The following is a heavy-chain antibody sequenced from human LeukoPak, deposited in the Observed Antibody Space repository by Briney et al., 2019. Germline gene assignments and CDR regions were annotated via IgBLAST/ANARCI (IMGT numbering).Heavy chain of an antibody. CDR3: ARDQGPYYYDSSGYYDY. CDR1: GGTFSSYA. V-gene: IGHV1-69*05. D-gene: IGHD3-22*01. J-gene: IGHJ4*02. CDR2: IIPIFGTA. Sequence: SVKVSCKASGGTFSSYAISWLRQAPGQGLEWMGRIIPIFGTANYAQKFQGRVTITTDESTSAAYMELSSLRSEDTAVYYCARDQGPYYYDSSGYYDYWGQGTLVTVSS.